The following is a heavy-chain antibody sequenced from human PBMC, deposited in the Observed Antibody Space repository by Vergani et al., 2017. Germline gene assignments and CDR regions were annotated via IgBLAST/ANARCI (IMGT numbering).Heavy chain of an antibody. CDR2: IYHSGGA. D-gene: IGHD3-9*01. V-gene: IGHV4-39*01. CDR1: GGSITSSSYY. CDR3: ARTESFILRYFHWAL. J-gene: IGHJ4*02. Sequence: QVQLHQWGAGLLKPSETLSLTCAVYGGSITSSSYYWGWIRQPPGKGLEWIGNIYHSGGAYYNPSLKGRVTISVDTSKNQFSLEVTSVTAADTAIYFCARTESFILRYFHWALWGQGTLVTVSS.